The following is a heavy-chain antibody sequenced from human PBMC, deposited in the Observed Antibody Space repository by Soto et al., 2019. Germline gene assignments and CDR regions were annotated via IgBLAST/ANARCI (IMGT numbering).Heavy chain of an antibody. CDR3: ATMIRGLIHWLDP. Sequence: QVQLVQSGAEVKRPGASVKVSCKASGDTVSNFDFNWVRQATGQGPEWMGWMYPNNGQTAYARTIQGRVTMTWNSSTSTAYMELSSLTSEDTAVYYCATMIRGLIHWLDPWGQGTLVTVSS. CDR2: MYPNNGQT. J-gene: IGHJ5*02. CDR1: GDTVSNFD. V-gene: IGHV1-8*01. D-gene: IGHD3-16*01.